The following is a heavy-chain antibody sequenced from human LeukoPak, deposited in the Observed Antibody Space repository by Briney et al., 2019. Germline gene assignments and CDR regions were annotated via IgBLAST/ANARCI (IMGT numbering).Heavy chain of an antibody. D-gene: IGHD2-15*01. V-gene: IGHV3-48*02. Sequence: PGGSLRLSCEASGFSFSSYSMNWVRQAPGKGLEWVSYITSTSSTIYADSVKGRFTISRDNGENSLYLQMNSLRDEDTAEYYCARDLYYAFDIWGQGTMVTVSS. J-gene: IGHJ3*02. CDR1: GFSFSSYS. CDR2: ITSTSSTI. CDR3: ARDLYYAFDI.